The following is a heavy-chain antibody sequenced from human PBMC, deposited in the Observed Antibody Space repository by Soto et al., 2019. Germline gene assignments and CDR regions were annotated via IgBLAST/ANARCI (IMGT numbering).Heavy chain of an antibody. CDR1: GFTFSSYA. Sequence: GGSLRLSCAASGFTFSSYAMSWVRQAPGKGLGWVSAISGSGGSTYYADSVKGRFTISRDNSKNTLYLQMNSLRAEDTAVYYCAKDHATIFGVGSSIDYWGQGPLGTVSS. CDR3: AKDHATIFGVGSSIDY. J-gene: IGHJ4*02. D-gene: IGHD3-3*01. CDR2: ISGSGGST. V-gene: IGHV3-23*01.